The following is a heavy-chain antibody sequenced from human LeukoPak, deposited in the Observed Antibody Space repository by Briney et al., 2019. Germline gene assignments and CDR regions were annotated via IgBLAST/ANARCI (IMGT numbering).Heavy chain of an antibody. Sequence: SETLSLTCTVSGGSIRSGSYYWTWIRQPAGKGLEWVGRIYVTGSTNYNPSFKSRVTISLDTSKNQFSLKLNSVTAADTAVYYCASTSSDYTRHWYPYDYWGQGTLVTVSS. CDR2: IYVTGST. CDR1: GGSIRSGSYY. D-gene: IGHD6-13*01. V-gene: IGHV4-61*02. J-gene: IGHJ4*02. CDR3: ASTSSDYTRHWYPYDY.